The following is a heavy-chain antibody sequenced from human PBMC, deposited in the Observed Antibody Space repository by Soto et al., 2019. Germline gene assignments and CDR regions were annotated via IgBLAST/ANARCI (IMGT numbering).Heavy chain of an antibody. CDR2: IHPNGST. D-gene: IGHD1-1*01. J-gene: IGHJ5*02. V-gene: IGHV4-34*02. CDR3: SRGNDAYKGGRT. CDR1: DGSLSDDY. Sequence: QVQLQQWGAGLLKPSETLSLTCAVYDGSLSDDYYTWTRQSPGKGLEWIGEIHPNGSTYYNPFLKTRVTLSQDTSKKQFSLNLISVTAADTGEYYCSRGNDAYKGGRTWGQGTLVTVSS.